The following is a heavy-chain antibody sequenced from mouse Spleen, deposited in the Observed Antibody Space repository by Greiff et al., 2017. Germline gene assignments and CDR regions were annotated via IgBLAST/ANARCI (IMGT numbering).Heavy chain of an antibody. CDR1: GFTFSDYG. J-gene: IGHJ3*01. D-gene: IGHD2-1*01. CDR3: TRMDGNWFAC. CDR2: ISSGSSTI. V-gene: IGHV5-17*01. Sequence: EVMLVESGGGLVKPGGSLKLSCAASGFTFSDYGMHWVHQAPEKGLEWVAYISSGSSTIYYADTVKGRFTISRDNAKNTLFLQMTSLRSEDTAMYYCTRMDGNWFACWGQGTLVTVSA.